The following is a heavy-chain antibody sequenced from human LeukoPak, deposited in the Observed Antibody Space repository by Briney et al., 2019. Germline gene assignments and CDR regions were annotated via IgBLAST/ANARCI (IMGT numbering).Heavy chain of an antibody. J-gene: IGHJ4*02. CDR1: GYTFTSYS. V-gene: IGHV1-18*01. CDR2: ISAFNGNT. CDR3: ARTIFGVVITHPDY. Sequence: ASVKVSCKASGYTFTSYSITWLRQAPGQGLEWMGWISAFNGNTNYAQKLQGRVTMTTDTSTSTAYMELRSLRSDDTAVYYCARTIFGVVITHPDYWGQGTLVTVSS. D-gene: IGHD3-3*01.